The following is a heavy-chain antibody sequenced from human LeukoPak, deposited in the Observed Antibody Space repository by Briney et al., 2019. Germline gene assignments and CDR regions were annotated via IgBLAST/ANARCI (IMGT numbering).Heavy chain of an antibody. J-gene: IGHJ4*02. CDR2: IRRKANSYAS. Sequence: GGSLRLSCAASGFTFSGSAMRWVRQAPGKGLEWVGRIRRKANSYASAYAASGKVRFTISRDESKNTAYLQINSLKTEDTAVYYCTIHDYTIAAANDYWGQGTLVTVSS. V-gene: IGHV3-73*01. CDR1: GFTFSGSA. CDR3: TIHDYTIAAANDY. D-gene: IGHD6-13*01.